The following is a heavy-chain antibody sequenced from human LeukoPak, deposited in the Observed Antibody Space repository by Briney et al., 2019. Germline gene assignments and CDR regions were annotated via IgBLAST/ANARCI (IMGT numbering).Heavy chain of an antibody. Sequence: GASVKVSCKASGYTFTSYDINWVRQATGQGLEWMGWMNPNSGNTGYAQKFQGRVTMTRNTSISTAYMELSSLRSEDTAVYYCARIVFYYYYMDVWGKGTTVTISS. CDR3: ARIVFYYYYMDV. CDR1: GYTFTSYD. J-gene: IGHJ6*03. V-gene: IGHV1-8*01. CDR2: MNPNSGNT. D-gene: IGHD3-22*01.